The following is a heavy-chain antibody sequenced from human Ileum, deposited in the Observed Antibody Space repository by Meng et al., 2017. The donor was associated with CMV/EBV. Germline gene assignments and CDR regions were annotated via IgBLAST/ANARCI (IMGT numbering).Heavy chain of an antibody. CDR2: IYQSGST. CDR3: ARGYSSSRLARYYYGMDV. Sequence: SETLSLTCTVSGYSINSGYYWAWIRQSPGKGLEWIASIYQSGSTYYNPSLKSRVTISVYTSKNQFSLNLSSVTAADTAVYYCARGYSSSRLARYYYGMDVWGQGTTVTSP. V-gene: IGHV4-38-2*02. J-gene: IGHJ6*02. D-gene: IGHD6-13*01. CDR1: GYSINSGYY.